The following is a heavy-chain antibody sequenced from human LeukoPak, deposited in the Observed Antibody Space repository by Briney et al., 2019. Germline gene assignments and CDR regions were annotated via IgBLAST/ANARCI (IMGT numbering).Heavy chain of an antibody. V-gene: IGHV6-1*01. J-gene: IGHJ4*02. CDR3: ARGVFRALYYFDY. Sequence: SQTLSLTCAISGDSVSSNSAAWNWLRQSPSRGLEWLGRTYYRSKWYNDYAVSVKSRITINPDTSKNQFSLQLNSVTPEDTAVYYCARGVFRALYYFDYWGQGTLVTVSS. D-gene: IGHD5/OR15-5a*01. CDR2: TYYRSKWYN. CDR1: GDSVSSNSAA.